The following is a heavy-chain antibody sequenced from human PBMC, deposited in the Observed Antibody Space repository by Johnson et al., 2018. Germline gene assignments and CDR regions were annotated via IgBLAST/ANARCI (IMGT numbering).Heavy chain of an antibody. Sequence: QVQPVQSGAEVKKPGSSVKVSCKASGGTFSSYAISWVRQAPGPGLAWMGGLIPLFGTAKYAQKFQGRVTMPRDPSTSTVYMERRSLGSEDTAVYYCAREGGPAYSSSFDYWGQGTLVTVSS. J-gene: IGHJ4*02. CDR3: AREGGPAYSSSFDY. V-gene: IGHV1-69*01. D-gene: IGHD6-6*01. CDR2: LIPLFGTA. CDR1: GGTFSSYA.